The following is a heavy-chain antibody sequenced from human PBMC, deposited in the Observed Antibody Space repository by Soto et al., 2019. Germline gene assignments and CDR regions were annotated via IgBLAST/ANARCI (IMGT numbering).Heavy chain of an antibody. Sequence: SETLSLTCPVSGGSISSRSHYWGWIRQPPGKGLEWIGSIYYSGSTFYNPSLKSRVTISVDTSKSQFSLNLTSVTAADTAVYFCARQVQDFSGPGSYYFDSWGQGTLVTVSS. CDR1: GGSISSRSHY. D-gene: IGHD3-10*01. J-gene: IGHJ4*02. CDR2: IYYSGST. V-gene: IGHV4-39*01. CDR3: ARQVQDFSGPGSYYFDS.